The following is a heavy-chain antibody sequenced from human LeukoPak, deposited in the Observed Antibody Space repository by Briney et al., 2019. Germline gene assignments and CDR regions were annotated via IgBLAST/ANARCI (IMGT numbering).Heavy chain of an antibody. CDR2: IYYSGST. V-gene: IGHV4-59*01. CDR3: ARDKGYCSSTSCYEVGGWFDP. CDR1: GGSISSYY. D-gene: IGHD2-2*01. J-gene: IGHJ5*02. Sequence: SETLSLTCTVSGGSISSYYWSWIRQPPGKGLEWIGYIYYSGSTNYNPSLKSRVTISVDTSKNQFSLKLSSVTAADTAVYYCARDKGYCSSTSCYEVGGWFDPWGQGTLVTVSS.